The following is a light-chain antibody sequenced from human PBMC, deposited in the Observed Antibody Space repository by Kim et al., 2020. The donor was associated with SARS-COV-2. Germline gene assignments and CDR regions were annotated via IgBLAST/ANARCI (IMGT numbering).Light chain of an antibody. J-gene: IGKJ1*01. CDR1: QDIRNY. Sequence: ASVGDRVTITCRATQDIRNYLAWYQQKAGKVPKLLIYAASTLESGVPSRFSGSGSGTDFTLTITSLQPEDVASYYCQKYNSAPWTFGQGTKVDIK. V-gene: IGKV1-27*01. CDR3: QKYNSAPWT. CDR2: AAS.